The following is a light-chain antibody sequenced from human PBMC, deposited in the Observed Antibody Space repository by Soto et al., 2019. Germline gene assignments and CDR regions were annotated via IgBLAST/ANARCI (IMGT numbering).Light chain of an antibody. V-gene: IGKV3-20*01. Sequence: EIVLTQSPATLSWSAGERATLSCRASQTVSITYLTWYQQKPGQAPRLLIFGASKRATGIPDRFSGSGSGRDFTLTISGLEPEDFAVYYCQQYGSSPLISFGQGTRLEIK. CDR3: QQYGSSPLIS. CDR1: QTVSITY. J-gene: IGKJ5*01. CDR2: GAS.